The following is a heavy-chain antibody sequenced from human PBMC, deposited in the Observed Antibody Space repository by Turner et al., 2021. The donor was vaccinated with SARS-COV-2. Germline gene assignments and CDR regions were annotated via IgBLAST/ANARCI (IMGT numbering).Heavy chain of an antibody. CDR1: GFTFSSYA. D-gene: IGHD6-13*01. Sequence: QVQLVESGGGVVQPGRSLRLSCAASGFTFSSYAMHWVRQAPGKGLEWVAVISYDGSKKYYADSVKGRFTISRDNSKNTLYLQMNSLRAEDTAVYYCAKDLGQLDWFDPWGQGTLVTVSS. CDR3: AKDLGQLDWFDP. CDR2: ISYDGSKK. V-gene: IGHV3-30*04. J-gene: IGHJ5*02.